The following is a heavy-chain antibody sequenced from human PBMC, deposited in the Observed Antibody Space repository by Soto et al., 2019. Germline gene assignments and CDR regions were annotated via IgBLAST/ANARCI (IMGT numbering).Heavy chain of an antibody. D-gene: IGHD3-10*01. CDR1: GFTVNKAW. CDR3: ATDLPNYGSGEFDY. Sequence: GGSLRLSCVASGFTVNKAWMSWVRQAPGKGLEWVGRIKSQGGGGTIDYAAPVKGRFIISREDSLDTLYLQMNSLKTEDTAVYYCATDLPNYGSGEFDYWGQGTLVTVSS. J-gene: IGHJ4*02. V-gene: IGHV3-15*01. CDR2: IKSQGGGGTI.